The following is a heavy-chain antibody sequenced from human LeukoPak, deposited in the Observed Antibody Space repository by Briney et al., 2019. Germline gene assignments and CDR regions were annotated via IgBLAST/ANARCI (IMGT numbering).Heavy chain of an antibody. D-gene: IGHD1-26*01. CDR1: GYTFTGYY. V-gene: IGHV1-2*02. J-gene: IGHJ4*02. Sequence: ASVKVSCKASGYTFTGYYLHWVRQAPGQGLEWMGWINPNSGGTSYAQKFQGRVTMTRDTSISTAYMELSSLRSDDTAVYYCAREKYSGGHLLDYWGQGTLVTVSS. CDR3: AREKYSGGHLLDY. CDR2: INPNSGGT.